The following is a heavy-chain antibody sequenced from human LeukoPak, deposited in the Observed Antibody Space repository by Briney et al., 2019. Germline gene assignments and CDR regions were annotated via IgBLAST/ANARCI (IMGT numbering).Heavy chain of an antibody. V-gene: IGHV4-59*08. Sequence: SETLSLTCSASGGSIHSYYWSWIRQPPGKGLEWIGYTYYSGSTNYNPSLKSRVTISVDTSKNQFSLKLTAVTAADTAVYYCARHKRGDGYSGYDSFDYWGQGTLVTVSS. CDR3: ARHKRGDGYSGYDSFDY. CDR2: TYYSGST. D-gene: IGHD5-12*01. CDR1: GGSIHSYY. J-gene: IGHJ4*02.